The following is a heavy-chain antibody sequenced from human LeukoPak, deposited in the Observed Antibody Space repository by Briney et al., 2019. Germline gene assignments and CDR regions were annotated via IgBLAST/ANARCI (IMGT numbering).Heavy chain of an antibody. CDR1: GFTFDDYA. CDR2: ISWNSGNI. Sequence: GGSLRLSCAASGFTFDDYAMRWVRQAPGKGLEWVSGISWNSGNIDYADSVKGRFTISRDNAKNSLYLQMNSLRAEDMALYYCAKASGSYYYYYIDVWGKGTTVTVSS. D-gene: IGHD3-10*01. CDR3: AKASGSYYYYYIDV. J-gene: IGHJ6*03. V-gene: IGHV3-9*03.